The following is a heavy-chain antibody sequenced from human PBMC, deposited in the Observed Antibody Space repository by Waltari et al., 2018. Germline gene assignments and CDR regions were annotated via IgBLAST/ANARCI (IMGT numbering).Heavy chain of an antibody. D-gene: IGHD3-16*01. Sequence: QVQLQESGPGLVKPSETLSLTCTVSGGPISSYYWSWIRPPAGKGMEWIGRIYTSGSTNYNPSLKSRVTMSVDTSKNQFSLKLSSVTAADTAVYYCARDWGSPLLYYYYMDVWGKGTTVTVSS. V-gene: IGHV4-4*07. J-gene: IGHJ6*03. CDR3: ARDWGSPLLYYYYMDV. CDR2: IYTSGST. CDR1: GGPISSYY.